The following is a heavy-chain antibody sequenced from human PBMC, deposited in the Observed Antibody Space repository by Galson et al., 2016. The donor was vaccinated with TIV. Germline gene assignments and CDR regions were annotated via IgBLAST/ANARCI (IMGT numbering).Heavy chain of an antibody. CDR3: ARRVIDSYGMDL. Sequence: SLRLSCAASGFSIIDYYMTWIRRAPGKGLEFLSYISYSGSSTKYADSVKGRFTISRYNAKNSLYLQMNSLRGEDTAVYYCARRVIDSYGMDLWGQGTTVTVSS. CDR1: GFSIIDYY. V-gene: IGHV3-11*06. CDR2: ISYSGSST. J-gene: IGHJ6*02. D-gene: IGHD3-16*02.